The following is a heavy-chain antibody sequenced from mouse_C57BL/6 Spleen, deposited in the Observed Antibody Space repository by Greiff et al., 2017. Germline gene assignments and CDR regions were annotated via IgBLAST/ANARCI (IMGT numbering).Heavy chain of an antibody. Sequence: EVKLMESGAELVKPGASVKLSCTASGFNIKDYYMHWVKQRTEQGLEWIGRIDPEDGETKYAPKFQGKATITADTSSNTAYLQLSSLTSEDTAVXYCARCSDYDDGPGFAYWGQGTLVTVSA. CDR1: GFNIKDYY. CDR3: ARCSDYDDGPGFAY. CDR2: IDPEDGET. V-gene: IGHV14-2*01. J-gene: IGHJ3*01. D-gene: IGHD2-4*01.